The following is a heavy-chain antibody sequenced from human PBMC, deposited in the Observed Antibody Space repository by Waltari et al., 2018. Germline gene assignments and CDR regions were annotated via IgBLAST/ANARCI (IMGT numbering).Heavy chain of an antibody. CDR3: AREYDILTGDPVAGDY. V-gene: IGHV4-39*07. D-gene: IGHD3-9*01. Sequence: QLQLQESGPGLVKPSGTLSLTCTVSGGSISSSSYYWGCTSQPPGKGLEWVGSIYYSWSTYYNPSLKSRVTISVDTSKNQFSLKLSSVTAADTAVYYCAREYDILTGDPVAGDYWGQGTLVTVSS. J-gene: IGHJ4*02. CDR1: GGSISSSSYY. CDR2: IYYSWST.